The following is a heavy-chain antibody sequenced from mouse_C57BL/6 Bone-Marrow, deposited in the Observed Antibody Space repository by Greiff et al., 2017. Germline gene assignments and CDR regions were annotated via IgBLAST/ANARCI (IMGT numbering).Heavy chain of an antibody. CDR2: IDTSDSYT. D-gene: IGHD2-14*01. Sequence: VQLQQPGAELVMPGASVKMSCKASGYTFTDYWMHWVKQRPGQGLEWIGAIDTSDSYTSYNQKFKGKATLTGDESSSTAYMQLSGLTSEDSAVYYCARGDRKFDVWGGGTTVTVSS. V-gene: IGHV1-69*01. CDR3: ARGDRKFDV. J-gene: IGHJ1*01. CDR1: GYTFTDYW.